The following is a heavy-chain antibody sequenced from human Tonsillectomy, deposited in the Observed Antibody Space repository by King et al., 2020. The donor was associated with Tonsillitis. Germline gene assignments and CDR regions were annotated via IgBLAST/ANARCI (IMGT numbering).Heavy chain of an antibody. Sequence: QLVQSGAEVKKPGSSVKVSCKASGGTFSSYIINWVRQAPGQGLEWMGGITPMFGTANYAQKFQGRVTITADESTSTAYMELSSLRSEDTAVFYCSRLFRLVFGTGGDCYDDWGQGTLVTVSS. J-gene: IGHJ4*02. CDR2: ITPMFGTA. D-gene: IGHD3-10*02. CDR3: SRLFRLVFGTGGDCYDD. CDR1: GGTFSSYI. V-gene: IGHV1-69*12.